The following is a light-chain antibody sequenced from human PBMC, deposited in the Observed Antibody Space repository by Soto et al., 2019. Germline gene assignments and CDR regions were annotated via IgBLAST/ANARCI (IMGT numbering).Light chain of an antibody. J-gene: IGLJ3*02. CDR1: RSNIGNNA. V-gene: IGLV1-44*01. CDR2: NNN. CDR3: LTWDDSLNARGV. Sequence: QSVLTQPPSASGTPGQRVTISCSGSRSNIGNNAVTWYQQFPGTAPKLLIYNNNQRPSGVPDRFSGSKSGTSASLAISGLQSEFEDDSYCLTWDDSLNARGVFGGGTKLTVL.